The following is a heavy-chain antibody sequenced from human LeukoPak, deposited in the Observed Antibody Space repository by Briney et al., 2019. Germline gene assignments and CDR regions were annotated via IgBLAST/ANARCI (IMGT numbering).Heavy chain of an antibody. V-gene: IGHV4-31*03. Sequence: SQTLSLTCTVSGGSISSGGYYWSWTRQHPGKGLEWIAYMYSSGSTYYNPSLRSRITISLDTSKTQFSLKLTSLTAADTAVYYCARTKPLAAAGGAFDIWGQGTTVSVSS. CDR2: MYSSGST. CDR3: ARTKPLAAAGGAFDI. D-gene: IGHD6-13*01. CDR1: GGSISSGGYY. J-gene: IGHJ3*02.